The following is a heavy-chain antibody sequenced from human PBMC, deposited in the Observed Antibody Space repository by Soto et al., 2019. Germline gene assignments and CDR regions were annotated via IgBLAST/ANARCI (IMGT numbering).Heavy chain of an antibody. D-gene: IGHD2-21*02. V-gene: IGHV3-72*01. CDR1: GFTFSDHY. Sequence: EVQLVESGGGLVQPGESLRLSCAASGFTFSDHYMDWVRQAPGKGLEWVGRIRTKAKSYTTDFAAAVRGRFIISRDDSKNPLSLQMNSLNTDETDVYYCARVRDGGAFDIWGQGTMVTVSS. J-gene: IGHJ3*02. CDR2: IRTKAKSYTT. CDR3: ARVRDGGAFDI.